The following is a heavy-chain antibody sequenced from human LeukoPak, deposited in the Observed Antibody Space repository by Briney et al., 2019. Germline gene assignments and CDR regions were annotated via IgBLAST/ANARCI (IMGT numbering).Heavy chain of an antibody. CDR2: ISGSGGST. CDR3: AKGGTIPKFDS. CDR1: GFSFSSYA. D-gene: IGHD2-2*02. Sequence: GGSLRLSCVASGFSFSSYAMSWVRQTPARGLEWVSAISGSGGSTYYADSVKGRFTISRDNSKNTLYLQMNSLRAEDTAVYYCAKGGTIPKFDSWGQGTPVTVSS. J-gene: IGHJ5*01. V-gene: IGHV3-23*01.